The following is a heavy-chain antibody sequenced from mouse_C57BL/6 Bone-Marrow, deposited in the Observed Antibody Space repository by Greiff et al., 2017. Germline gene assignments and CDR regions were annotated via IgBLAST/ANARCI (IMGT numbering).Heavy chain of an antibody. D-gene: IGHD2-10*01. V-gene: IGHV1-81*01. J-gene: IGHJ4*01. CDR2: IHPRSGNT. CDR3: ALLCYYAMDY. CDR1: GYTLTSYG. Sequence: VQLQQSGAELARPGPSVKLPCKASGYTLTSYGISWVKQRTGQGLECIGEIHPRSGNTYYNEKFKGKATLTAAKSSSTAYMELRSLTSEDSAVYFCALLCYYAMDYGGQGTSVTVSS.